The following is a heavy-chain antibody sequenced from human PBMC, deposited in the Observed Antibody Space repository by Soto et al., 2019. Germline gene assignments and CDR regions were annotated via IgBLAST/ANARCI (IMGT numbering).Heavy chain of an antibody. CDR1: GFTFSSYA. CDR3: ATSDDILTGVSVY. CDR2: ISGSGGST. Sequence: GGSLRRSCAASGFTFSSYAMSWVRQAPGKGLEWVSAISGSGGSTYYADSVKGRFTISRDNSKDTLYPQMNSLRADDTAVYYCATSDDILTGVSVYLDPETLITVSS. V-gene: IGHV3-23*01. J-gene: IGHJ4*02. D-gene: IGHD3-9*01.